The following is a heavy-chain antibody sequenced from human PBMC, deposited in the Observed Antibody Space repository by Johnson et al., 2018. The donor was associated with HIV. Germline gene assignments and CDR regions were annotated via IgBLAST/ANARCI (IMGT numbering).Heavy chain of an antibody. CDR3: AKDYFGITIFPYAFDI. D-gene: IGHD3-3*01. J-gene: IGHJ3*02. CDR1: GFTFDDYA. CDR2: ISWNSGSI. V-gene: IGHV3-9*01. Sequence: VQLVESGGGLVQPGRSLRLSCAASGFTFDDYAMHWVRQAPVKGLEWVSGISWNSGSIGYADSVKGRFTISRDNAKNSLYLQMNSLRAEDTALYYCAKDYFGITIFPYAFDIWGQGTMVTVSS.